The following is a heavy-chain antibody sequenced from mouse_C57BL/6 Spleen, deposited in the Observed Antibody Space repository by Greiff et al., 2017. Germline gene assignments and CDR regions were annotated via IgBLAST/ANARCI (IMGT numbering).Heavy chain of an antibody. CDR2: IWSGGST. J-gene: IGHJ3*01. CDR3: ARMGGSLAWFAY. V-gene: IGHV2-2*01. Sequence: VKLMESGPGLVQPLQSLSITCTVSGFSLTSYGVHWVRQSPGKGLEWLGVIWSGGSTDYNAAFISRLSISKDNSKSQVFFKMNSLQADDTAIYYCARMGGSLAWFAYWGQGTLVTVSA. D-gene: IGHD1-1*02. CDR1: GFSLTSYG.